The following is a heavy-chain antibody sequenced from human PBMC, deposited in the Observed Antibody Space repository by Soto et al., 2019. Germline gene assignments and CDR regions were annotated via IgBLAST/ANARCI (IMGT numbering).Heavy chain of an antibody. CDR3: ARGGRWLQPFAY. Sequence: PSETLSLTCTVSGGFIINYYWTWIRQPPWKGLEWIGYIYYSGSTNYNPSLKSRVTISVDTSKNQFSLKLSSVTAADTAVYYCARGGRWLQPFAYWGQGTLVTVSS. D-gene: IGHD5-12*01. CDR2: IYYSGST. J-gene: IGHJ4*02. V-gene: IGHV4-59*12. CDR1: GGFIINYY.